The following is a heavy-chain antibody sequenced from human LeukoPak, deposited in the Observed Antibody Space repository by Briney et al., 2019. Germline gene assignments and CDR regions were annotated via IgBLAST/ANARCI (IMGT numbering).Heavy chain of an antibody. J-gene: IGHJ4*02. CDR3: ASLRQGGWTIDY. CDR2: INQAGTGK. D-gene: IGHD6-19*01. Sequence: GGSLRLSCGVSGFSFSSQWMSWVRQAPGKGLEWVAIINQAGTGKYYVDSVKGRFTISRDNAENSLYLQMNSLRAEDTAVYYCASLRQGGWTIDYWGQGTLVTVSS. CDR1: GFSFSSQW. V-gene: IGHV3-7*01.